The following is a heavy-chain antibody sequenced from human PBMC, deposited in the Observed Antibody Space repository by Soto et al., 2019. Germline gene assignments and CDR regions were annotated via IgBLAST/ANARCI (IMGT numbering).Heavy chain of an antibody. V-gene: IGHV2-5*02. Sequence: QITFKESGPTLMNPTQTLTLTCTFSGFSLMTNGVGVGWIRQPPEKALEWLALLYWADDKRYNPPLRMRLTITKDTSKNRVVLTMANIDPVDTATYFCAHRLLEKRSPWDLGYCDSCGQGMVVTVSS. J-gene: IGHJ5*01. CDR1: GFSLMTNGVG. CDR3: AHRLLEKRSPWDLGYCDS. CDR2: LYWADDK. D-gene: IGHD3-16*01.